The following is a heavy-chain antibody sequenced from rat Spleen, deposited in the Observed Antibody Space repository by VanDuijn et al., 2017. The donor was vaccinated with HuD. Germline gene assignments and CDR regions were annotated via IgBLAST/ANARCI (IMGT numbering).Heavy chain of an antibody. CDR2: ISTGGGNT. D-gene: IGHD1-11*01. V-gene: IGHV5S13*01. CDR1: GFTYSNYV. J-gene: IGHJ4*01. CDR3: AKGGTESPGVMDA. Sequence: EVQLVESGGGLVQPGRSLKLSCAASGFTYSNYVMAWVRQAPTKGLEWVASISTGGGNTYYRDSVKGRFTISRDNAKNTLYLQMDSRRSEDTANYYCAKGGTESPGVMDAWGQGASVTVSS.